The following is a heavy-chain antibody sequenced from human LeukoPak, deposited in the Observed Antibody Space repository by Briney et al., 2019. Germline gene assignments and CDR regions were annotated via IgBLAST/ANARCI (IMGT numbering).Heavy chain of an antibody. D-gene: IGHD5-18*01. Sequence: SETLSLTCTVSSYYITTGHYWGWIRPPPGKGLEWIANIHHGGSTYYNPSLKSRVTISVDTSKNQFSLKLNSVTAADTAVYYCARDSDKTAMVFKSFDYWGQGTLVTVSS. CDR1: SYYITTGHY. CDR2: IHHGGST. CDR3: ARDSDKTAMVFKSFDY. J-gene: IGHJ4*02. V-gene: IGHV4-38-2*02.